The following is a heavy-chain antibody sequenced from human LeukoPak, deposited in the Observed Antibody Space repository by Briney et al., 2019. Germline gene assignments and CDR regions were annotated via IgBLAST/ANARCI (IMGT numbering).Heavy chain of an antibody. CDR2: ISSSGSTT. Sequence: GGSLRLSCAASGFTFSSYEMNWVRQAPGKGLEWVSYISSSGSTTYYADSVKGRFTISRDNAKNSLYLQMNSLRAEDTAVYYCARSYYDSSGLVWGQGTLVTVSS. CDR3: ARSYYDSSGLV. J-gene: IGHJ4*02. V-gene: IGHV3-48*03. D-gene: IGHD3-22*01. CDR1: GFTFSSYE.